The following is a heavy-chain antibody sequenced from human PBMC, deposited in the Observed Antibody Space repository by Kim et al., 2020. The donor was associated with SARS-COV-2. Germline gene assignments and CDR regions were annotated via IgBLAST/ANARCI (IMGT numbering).Heavy chain of an antibody. V-gene: IGHV3-23*01. CDR3: AKGTTGRWHFDY. J-gene: IGHJ4*02. D-gene: IGHD2-15*01. CDR2: IRGSGGSI. Sequence: GGSLRLSCAASGFSFSTYAMSWVRQAPGKGLEWVSSIRGSGGSIYYADSVKGRFTISRDNSKNTVYLQMNSLRAEDTAVYYCAKGTTGRWHFDYWGEGTPVTVSS. CDR1: GFSFSTYA.